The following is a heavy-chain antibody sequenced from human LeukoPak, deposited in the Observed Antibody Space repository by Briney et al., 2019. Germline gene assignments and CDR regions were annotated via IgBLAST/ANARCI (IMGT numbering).Heavy chain of an antibody. V-gene: IGHV3-21*01. Sequence: GGSLRLSCAASGFTFSSYSMNWVRQAPGKGLEWVSSISSSSSYIYYAGSVKGRFTISRDNAKNSLYLQMNSLRAEDTAVYYCAREGNWGLFDYWGQGTLVTVSS. J-gene: IGHJ4*02. CDR2: ISSSSSYI. CDR1: GFTFSSYS. CDR3: AREGNWGLFDY. D-gene: IGHD7-27*01.